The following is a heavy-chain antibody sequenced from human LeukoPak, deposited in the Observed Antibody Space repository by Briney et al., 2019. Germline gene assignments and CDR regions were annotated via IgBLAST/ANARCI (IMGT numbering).Heavy chain of an antibody. Sequence: SETLSLTCAVSGYSIGSGYYWGWIRQPPGKGLEWIGSIYHSGSTYYNPSLRSRVTISVDTSKNQFSLKLSSVTAADTAVYYCAREHCSSTSCYYCYGMDVWGKGTTVTVSS. V-gene: IGHV4-38-2*02. CDR2: IYHSGST. D-gene: IGHD2-2*01. CDR3: AREHCSSTSCYYCYGMDV. CDR1: GYSIGSGYY. J-gene: IGHJ6*04.